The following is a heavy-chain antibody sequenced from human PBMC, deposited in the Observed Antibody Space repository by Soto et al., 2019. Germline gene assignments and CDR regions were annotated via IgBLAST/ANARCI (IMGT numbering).Heavy chain of an antibody. CDR3: ARGFRGLPHSFPKAYYFDY. V-gene: IGHV4-38-2*01. D-gene: IGHD2-21*01. CDR2: IYQSEYT. CDR1: GYSTSSGYY. Sequence: SETLSLTCAVSGYSTSSGYYWGWIRQSPGKGLEWIGSIYQSEYTYYNPSLKSRVTISIDTSKNQFSLKLNSVTAADTAVYYRARGFRGLPHSFPKAYYFDYWGHGTLVTVSS. J-gene: IGHJ4*01.